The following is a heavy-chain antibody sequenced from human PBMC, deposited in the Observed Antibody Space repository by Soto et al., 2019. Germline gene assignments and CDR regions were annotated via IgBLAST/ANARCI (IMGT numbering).Heavy chain of an antibody. CDR2: IIPIFGTA. CDR3: ARERYYYDSSGYSWMPY. J-gene: IGHJ4*02. CDR1: GGTFSSYA. V-gene: IGHV1-69*01. Sequence: QVQLVQSGAEVKKPGSSVKVSCKASGGTFSSYAISWVRQAPGQGLEWMGGIIPIFGTANYAQKFQGRVTITADESTSTADMELSSLRSEDTAVYYCARERYYYDSSGYSWMPYWGQGTLVTVSS. D-gene: IGHD3-22*01.